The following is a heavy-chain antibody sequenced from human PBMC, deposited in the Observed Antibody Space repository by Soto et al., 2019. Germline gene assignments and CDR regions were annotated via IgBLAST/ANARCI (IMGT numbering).Heavy chain of an antibody. V-gene: IGHV4-61*08. D-gene: IGHD5-18*01. CDR2: IYYSGNT. Sequence: PSETLSLTCTVSGGSVSGGDYYWGWIRQPPGKGLEWIGYIYYSGNTNYNPSLKSRVIISVDTSKNLFSLKLTSVTAADTAVYYCARIPVDTSMIYWLDPWGQGTLVTVSS. CDR3: ARIPVDTSMIYWLDP. CDR1: GGSVSGGDYY. J-gene: IGHJ5*02.